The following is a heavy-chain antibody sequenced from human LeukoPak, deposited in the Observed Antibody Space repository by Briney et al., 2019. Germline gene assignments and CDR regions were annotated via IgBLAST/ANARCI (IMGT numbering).Heavy chain of an antibody. CDR2: INAGNGNT. CDR1: GYTFTSYA. J-gene: IGHJ5*02. Sequence: ASVTVSCKASGYTFTSYAMHWVRQAPGQRLEWMGWINAGNGNTKYSQKFQGRVTITRDTSASTAYMELSSLRSEDTAVYYCARRVSSSFFNWFDPWGQGTLVTVSS. V-gene: IGHV1-3*01. CDR3: ARRVSSSFFNWFDP. D-gene: IGHD6-13*01.